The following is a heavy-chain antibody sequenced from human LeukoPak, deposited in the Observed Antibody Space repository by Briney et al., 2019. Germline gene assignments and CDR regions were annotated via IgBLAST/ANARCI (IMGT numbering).Heavy chain of an antibody. CDR2: INIDGSST. D-gene: IGHD4-23*01. CDR1: GFTFSSYW. CDR3: ARDPVLDDYGGNSPY. Sequence: PGGSLRLSCAASGFTFSSYWMHWVRQAPGKGLVWVSRINIDGSSTTCADSVKGRFTSSRNNAKNTLYLQMNSLRAEDTAVYYCARDPVLDDYGGNSPYWGQGTLVTVSS. V-gene: IGHV3-74*01. J-gene: IGHJ4*02.